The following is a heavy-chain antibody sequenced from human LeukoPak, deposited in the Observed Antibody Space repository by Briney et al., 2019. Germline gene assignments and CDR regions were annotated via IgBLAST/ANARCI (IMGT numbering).Heavy chain of an antibody. Sequence: PGGSLRLSCAASGFTVSSNYMSWVRQAPGKGLEWVSVIYSGGSTYYADSVKGRFTISRHNSKNTLYLQMNSLRAEDTAVYYCARDCGDGRGSCLGYWGQGTLVTVSS. J-gene: IGHJ4*02. CDR3: ARDCGDGRGSCLGY. V-gene: IGHV3-53*01. CDR1: GFTVSSNY. D-gene: IGHD2-15*01. CDR2: IYSGGST.